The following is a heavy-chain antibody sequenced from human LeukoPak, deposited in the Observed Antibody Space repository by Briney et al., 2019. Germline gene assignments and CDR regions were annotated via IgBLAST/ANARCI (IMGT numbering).Heavy chain of an antibody. CDR3: ARGDWLPLPYAFDH. CDR2: IKQDGSEK. D-gene: IGHD5-12*01. CDR1: GFTFSSNW. J-gene: IGHJ4*02. Sequence: GGSLRLSCAASGFTFSSNWKSWVRQAPGKGLEWVANIKQDGSEKNYVDSVRGRFTISRDNAKNSLYLQMNSLRAEDTAVYYCARGDWLPLPYAFDHWGQGTLVTVSS. V-gene: IGHV3-7*01.